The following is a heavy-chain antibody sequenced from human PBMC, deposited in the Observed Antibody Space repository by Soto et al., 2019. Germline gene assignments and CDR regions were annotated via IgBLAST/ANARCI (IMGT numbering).Heavy chain of an antibody. CDR3: ARETLPVTTGTYYFDY. V-gene: IGHV4-31*03. CDR2: IYYSGST. Sequence: QVQLQESGPGLVKPSQTLSLTCTVSGGSISSGGYYWSWIRQHPGKGLEWIGYIYYSGSTYYNPSLKSRVTISVDTSKNQFSLKLSSVTAADTAVYYCARETLPVTTGTYYFDYWGQGTLVTVSS. J-gene: IGHJ4*02. CDR1: GGSISSGGYY. D-gene: IGHD4-17*01.